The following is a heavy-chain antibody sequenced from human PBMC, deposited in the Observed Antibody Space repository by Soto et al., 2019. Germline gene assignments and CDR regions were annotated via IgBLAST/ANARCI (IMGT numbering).Heavy chain of an antibody. V-gene: IGHV1-46*01. CDR1: GYTFTSYY. Sequence: ASAKVSCKASGYTFTSYYMHWARQAPGQGREWMGIINPSGGSTSYAQKFQGRVTMTRDTSTSTVYMELSSLRSEDTAVYYCARDHLIVVVPAALNWFDPWGQGTLVTVSS. D-gene: IGHD2-2*01. CDR2: INPSGGST. J-gene: IGHJ5*02. CDR3: ARDHLIVVVPAALNWFDP.